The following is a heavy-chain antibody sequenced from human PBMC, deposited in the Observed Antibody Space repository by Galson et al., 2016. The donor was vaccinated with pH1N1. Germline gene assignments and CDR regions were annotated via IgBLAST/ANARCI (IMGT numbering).Heavy chain of an antibody. CDR3: ARDLARQHDY. V-gene: IGHV1-46*01. Sequence: SVKVACKAAGYTLTTHYIHWKRQAPGQGRERGEGIDPRVGSTSYAQKFQGRVTMTSDTSTNTVSMELSSLKSDDTAVYSCARDLARQHDYWGQGTLVTVSS. J-gene: IGHJ4*02. CDR2: IDPRVGST. CDR1: GYTLTTHY.